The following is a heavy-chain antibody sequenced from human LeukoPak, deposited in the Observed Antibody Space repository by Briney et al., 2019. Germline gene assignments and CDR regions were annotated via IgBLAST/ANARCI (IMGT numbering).Heavy chain of an antibody. CDR1: GFTFSSYW. J-gene: IGHJ3*02. CDR3: ARERSSSWYPYAFDI. Sequence: GGSLRLSCAASGFTFSSYWMSWVRQAPGKGLEWVANIKQDGSEKYYVDSVKGRFTISRDNAKNSLYLQMNSLRAEDTAVYYCARERSSSWYPYAFDIWGQGTMVTVSS. V-gene: IGHV3-7*01. CDR2: IKQDGSEK. D-gene: IGHD6-13*01.